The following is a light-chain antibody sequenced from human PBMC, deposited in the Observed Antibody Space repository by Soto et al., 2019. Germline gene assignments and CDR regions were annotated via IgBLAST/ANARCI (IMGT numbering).Light chain of an antibody. CDR1: QSVSSN. V-gene: IGKV3-15*01. Sequence: EIMMTQSPATLSVYPGERATLSCRASQSVSSNLAWYQQKPGQAPRRLIYGASTRATGIPARFSGSGSGTDFTLTISSLQSEDFPVYYCQQYNNWPPWTFGQGTKVEIK. J-gene: IGKJ1*01. CDR3: QQYNNWPPWT. CDR2: GAS.